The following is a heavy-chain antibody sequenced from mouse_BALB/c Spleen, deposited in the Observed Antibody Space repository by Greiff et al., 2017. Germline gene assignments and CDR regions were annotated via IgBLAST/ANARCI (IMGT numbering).Heavy chain of an antibody. Sequence: QVQLKESGAELAKPGASVKMSCKASGYTFTSYWMHWVKQRPGQGLEWIGYINPSTGYTEYNQKFKDKATLTADKSSSTAYMQLSSLTSEDSAVYYCANYYEGYYAMDYWGQGTSVTVSS. CDR2: INPSTGYT. D-gene: IGHD1-1*02. V-gene: IGHV1-7*01. CDR3: ANYYEGYYAMDY. J-gene: IGHJ4*01. CDR1: GYTFTSYW.